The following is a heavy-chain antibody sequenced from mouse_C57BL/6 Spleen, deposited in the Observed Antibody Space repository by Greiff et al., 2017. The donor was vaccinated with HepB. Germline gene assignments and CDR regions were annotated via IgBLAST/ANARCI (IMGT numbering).Heavy chain of an antibody. J-gene: IGHJ3*01. CDR3: ARGDYYSNYGFAY. D-gene: IGHD2-5*01. CDR2: IDPSDSYT. Sequence: VQLQQSGAELVMPGASVKLSCKASGYTFTSYWMHWVKQRPGQGLEWIGEIDPSDSYTNYNQKFKGKSTLTVDKSSSPAYMQRSSLTSEDSAVYYCARGDYYSNYGFAYWDQGTLVTVSA. V-gene: IGHV1-69*01. CDR1: GYTFTSYW.